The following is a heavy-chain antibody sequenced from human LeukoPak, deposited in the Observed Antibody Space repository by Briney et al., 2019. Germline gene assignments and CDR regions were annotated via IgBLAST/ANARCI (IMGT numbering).Heavy chain of an antibody. J-gene: IGHJ5*02. Sequence: SETLSLTCAVYGGSFSGYYWSWIRQPPGKGLEWIGEINHSGSTNHNPSLKSRVTISVDTSKNQFSLKLSSVTAADTAVYYCARGPLGDIVVVPAASWFDPWGQGTLVTVSS. CDR2: INHSGST. D-gene: IGHD2-2*01. V-gene: IGHV4-34*01. CDR1: GGSFSGYY. CDR3: ARGPLGDIVVVPAASWFDP.